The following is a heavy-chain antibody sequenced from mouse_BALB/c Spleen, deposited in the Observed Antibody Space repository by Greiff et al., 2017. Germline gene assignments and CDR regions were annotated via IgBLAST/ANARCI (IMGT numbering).Heavy chain of an antibody. V-gene: IGHV5-4*02. J-gene: IGHJ2*01. CDR3: ARAGTGGPYLDD. CDR1: GFTFSDYY. Sequence: DVKVVESGGGLVKPGGSLKLSCAASGFTFSDYYMYWVRQTPEKRLEWVATISDGGSYTYYPDSVKGRFTISRDNAKNNLYLQMSRLQSEDTAMYYCARAGTGGPYLDDWGQGTTLTVSS. CDR2: ISDGGSYT. D-gene: IGHD4-1*01.